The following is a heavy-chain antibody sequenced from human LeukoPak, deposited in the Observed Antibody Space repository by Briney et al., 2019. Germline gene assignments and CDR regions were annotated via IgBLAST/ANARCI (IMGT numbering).Heavy chain of an antibody. CDR3: ARDSQQLILHDAFDI. CDR1: GFTVSSNY. CDR2: IYSGGST. V-gene: IGHV3-66*01. D-gene: IGHD6-13*01. J-gene: IGHJ3*02. Sequence: PGGSLRLSCAASGFTVSSNYMSWVRQAPGKGLGWVSVIYSGGSTYYADSVKGRFTISRDNSKNTLYLQMNSLRAEDTAVYYCARDSQQLILHDAFDIWGQGTMVTVSS.